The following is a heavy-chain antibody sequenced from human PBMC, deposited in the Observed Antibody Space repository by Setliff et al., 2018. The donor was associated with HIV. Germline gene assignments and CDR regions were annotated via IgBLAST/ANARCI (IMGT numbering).Heavy chain of an antibody. J-gene: IGHJ5*01. CDR1: GYTFTNYW. D-gene: IGHD1-26*01. V-gene: IGHV5-51*01. Sequence: GESLKISCRASGYTFTNYWIGWVRQMPGKGLEWIGVIYPGDSVTRYSPSFQGQVSISADTSITTAYLQWSSLKASDTAIYYCTRRRRAPGTERKSPYNWFDSWGQGTLVTVSS. CDR2: IYPGDSVT. CDR3: TRRRRAPGTERKSPYNWFDS.